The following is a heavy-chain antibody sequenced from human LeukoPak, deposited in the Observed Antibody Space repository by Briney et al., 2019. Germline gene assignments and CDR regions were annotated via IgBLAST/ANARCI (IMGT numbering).Heavy chain of an antibody. CDR3: ARGKGNHFYDSSGYSYYFDY. CDR2: IYSGGST. Sequence: GGSLRLSCAASGFTVSSNYMSWVRQAPGKGLEWVSVIYSGGSTYYADSVKGRFTISRDNSKNTLYLQMNSLRAEDTAVYYCARGKGNHFYDSSGYSYYFDYWGQGTLVTVSS. CDR1: GFTVSSNY. V-gene: IGHV3-66*01. D-gene: IGHD3-22*01. J-gene: IGHJ4*02.